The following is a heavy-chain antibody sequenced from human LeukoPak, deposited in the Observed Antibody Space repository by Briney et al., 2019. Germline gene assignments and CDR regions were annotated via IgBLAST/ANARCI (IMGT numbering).Heavy chain of an antibody. Sequence: SETLSLSCTVSGGSISSYYWSWIRQPPGKGLEWIGYIYYSGSINYNPSLKSRVTISVDTSKNQFSLKLSSVTAADTAVYYCARVGYDFWSGYYYYYMDAWGKGTTVTVSS. J-gene: IGHJ6*03. CDR1: GGSISSYY. CDR3: ARVGYDFWSGYYYYYMDA. D-gene: IGHD3-3*01. V-gene: IGHV4-59*01. CDR2: IYYSGSI.